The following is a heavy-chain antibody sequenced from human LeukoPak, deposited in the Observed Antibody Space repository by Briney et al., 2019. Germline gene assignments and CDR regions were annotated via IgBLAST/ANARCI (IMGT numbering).Heavy chain of an antibody. V-gene: IGHV3-23*01. CDR3: AKERGGSGWYGTFDF. Sequence: GGSLRLSCAASGFTFSSYAMSWVRQAPGKGLEWVSTLSGSGVSTYYADSVKGRFTISRDNSKNTLHLQMNSLRAEDTAVYYCAKERGGSGWYGTFDFWGQGTLVTVSS. D-gene: IGHD6-19*01. CDR1: GFTFSSYA. J-gene: IGHJ4*02. CDR2: LSGSGVST.